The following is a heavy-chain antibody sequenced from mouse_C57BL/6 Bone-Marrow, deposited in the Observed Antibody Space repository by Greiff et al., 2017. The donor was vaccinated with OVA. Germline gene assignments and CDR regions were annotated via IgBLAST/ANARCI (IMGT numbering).Heavy chain of an antibody. CDR1: GYAFSSYW. CDR3: ARFYSSWFAY. V-gene: IGHV1-80*01. J-gene: IGHJ3*01. D-gene: IGHD2-12*01. Sequence: VKLVESGAELVKPGASVKISCKASGYAFSSYWMNWVQQRPGKGLEWIGQIYPGDGDTNYNGKFKGKATLTADKSSSTAYMQLSSLTSEDSAVYFCARFYSSWFAYWGQGTLVTVSA. CDR2: IYPGDGDT.